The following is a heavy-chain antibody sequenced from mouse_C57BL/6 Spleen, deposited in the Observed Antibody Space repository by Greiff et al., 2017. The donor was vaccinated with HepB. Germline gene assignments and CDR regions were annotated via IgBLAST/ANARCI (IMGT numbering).Heavy chain of an antibody. CDR3: ARDEDTTVVANAMDY. CDR1: GFTFSSYA. J-gene: IGHJ4*01. V-gene: IGHV5-4*01. Sequence: EVQGVESGGGLVKPGGSLKLSCAASGFTFSSYAMSWVRQTPEKRLEWVATISDGGSYTYYPDNVKGRFTISRDNAKNNLYLQMSHLKSEDTAMYYCARDEDTTVVANAMDYWGQGTSVTVSS. CDR2: ISDGGSYT. D-gene: IGHD1-1*01.